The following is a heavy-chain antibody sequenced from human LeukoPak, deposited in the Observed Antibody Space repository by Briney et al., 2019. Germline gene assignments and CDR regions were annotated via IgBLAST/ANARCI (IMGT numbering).Heavy chain of an antibody. CDR3: ARNPFMLGATTIDY. CDR1: GDSVSSNSAT. CDR2: TYYRSKWYN. D-gene: IGHD1-26*01. J-gene: IGHJ4*02. V-gene: IGHV6-1*01. Sequence: SQTLSLTCAISGDSVSSNSATWNWIRQSPSRGLEWLGRTYYRSKWYNDYAASVKSRITIKPDTSKNQFSLQLNSVTPEDTAVYYCARNPFMLGATTIDYWGQGTLVTVSS.